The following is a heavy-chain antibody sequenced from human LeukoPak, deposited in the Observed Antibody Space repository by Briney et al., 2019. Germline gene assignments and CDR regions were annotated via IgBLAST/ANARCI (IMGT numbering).Heavy chain of an antibody. CDR1: GGSISSHY. J-gene: IGHJ5*02. CDR3: ARQDYSSGWYGLISASWFDP. D-gene: IGHD6-19*01. V-gene: IGHV4-59*11. CDR2: IYYSGST. Sequence: SETLSLTCTVSGGSISSHYWSWIRQPPGNGLEWIGYIYYSGSTTYNPSLKSRVPISVDTSRNQFSLKLSSVTAADTAVYYCARQDYSSGWYGLISASWFDPWGQGTLVTVSS.